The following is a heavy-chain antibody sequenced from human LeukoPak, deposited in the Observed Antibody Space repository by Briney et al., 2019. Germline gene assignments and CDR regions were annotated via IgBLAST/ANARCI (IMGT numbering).Heavy chain of an antibody. Sequence: GGSLRLSCAASGFTFSDYYMSWIRQAPGKGLEWVSYISSSGSTIYYADSVKGRFTISRDNAKNSLYLQMNSLRAEDTAVYYCARDSYYDSRWVYYYYGMDVWGQGTTVTVSS. V-gene: IGHV3-11*04. CDR1: GFTFSDYY. D-gene: IGHD3-22*01. CDR2: ISSSGSTI. J-gene: IGHJ6*02. CDR3: ARDSYYDSRWVYYYYGMDV.